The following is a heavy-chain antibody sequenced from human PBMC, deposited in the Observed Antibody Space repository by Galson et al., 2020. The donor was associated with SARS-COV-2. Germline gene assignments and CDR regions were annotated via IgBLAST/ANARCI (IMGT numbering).Heavy chain of an antibody. CDR3: ARLYRYYEGSGYPDY. J-gene: IGHJ4*02. CDR2: IYYSGTT. CDR1: GGSVRSSSYW. Sequence: SETLSLTCSVSGGSVRSSSYWWAWIRQPPGKGLEWIGSIYYSGTTYYNPSLLSRLTISVDTSENQFSLNLSSVSAADTAVYYCARLYRYYEGSGYPDYWGQGTLVTVSS. V-gene: IGHV4-39*01. D-gene: IGHD3-22*01.